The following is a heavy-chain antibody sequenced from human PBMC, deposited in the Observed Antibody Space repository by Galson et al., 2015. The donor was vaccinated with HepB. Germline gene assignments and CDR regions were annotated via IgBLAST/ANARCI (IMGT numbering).Heavy chain of an antibody. CDR3: ARDHTYYFDTSRSYYDAFDL. Sequence: SLRLSCAASGFKFSDYWVTWVRQAPGRGLEWVANIKGDGSVTHYVDSVTGRFTIPRDNAKDLSFLQMNSLRADDTAVYFCARDHTYYFDTSRSYYDAFDLWGPGTMVTVSS. J-gene: IGHJ3*01. V-gene: IGHV3-7*03. CDR1: GFKFSDYW. CDR2: IKGDGSVT. D-gene: IGHD3-22*01.